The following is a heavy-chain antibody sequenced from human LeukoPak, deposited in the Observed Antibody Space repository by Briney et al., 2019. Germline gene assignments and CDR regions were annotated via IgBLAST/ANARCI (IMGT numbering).Heavy chain of an antibody. CDR1: GFTFSSYS. J-gene: IGHJ4*02. D-gene: IGHD3-22*01. Sequence: SGGSLRLSCAASGFTFSSYSMNWVRQAPGKGLEWVSYISSSSSTIYYADSVKGRFTISRDNAKNSLYLQMNSLRAEDTAVYYCARDSWGDYYDSSGYYDYWGQGTLVTVSS. V-gene: IGHV3-48*01. CDR3: ARDSWGDYYDSSGYYDY. CDR2: ISSSSSTI.